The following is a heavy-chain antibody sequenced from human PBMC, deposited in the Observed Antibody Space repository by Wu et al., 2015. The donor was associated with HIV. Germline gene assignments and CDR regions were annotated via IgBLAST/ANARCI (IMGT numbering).Heavy chain of an antibody. CDR3: ASQIGYSSSWYGTGENFQH. CDR1: GYTFTSYD. J-gene: IGHJ1*01. Sequence: QVQLVQSGAEVKKPGASVKVSCKASGYTFTSYDINWVRQATGQGLEWMGWMNPNSGNTGYAQKFQGRVTITRNTSISTAYMELSSLRSEDTAVYYCASQIGYSSSWYGTGENFQHWGQGHPGPPSPQ. CDR2: MNPNSGNT. D-gene: IGHD6-13*01. V-gene: IGHV1-8*03.